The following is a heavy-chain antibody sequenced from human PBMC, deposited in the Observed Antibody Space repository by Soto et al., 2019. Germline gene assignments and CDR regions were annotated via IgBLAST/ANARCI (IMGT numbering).Heavy chain of an antibody. Sequence: SETLSLTCAVYGGSFSGYYWSWIRQPPGKGLEWIGEINHSGSTNYNPSLKSRVTISVDTSKNQFSLKLSSVTAADTAVYYCPRGHRVRWPSSSPIWDWFDPWGQGTLVTVSS. J-gene: IGHJ5*02. CDR1: GGSFSGYY. V-gene: IGHV4-34*01. D-gene: IGHD6-6*01. CDR2: INHSGST. CDR3: PRGHRVRWPSSSPIWDWFDP.